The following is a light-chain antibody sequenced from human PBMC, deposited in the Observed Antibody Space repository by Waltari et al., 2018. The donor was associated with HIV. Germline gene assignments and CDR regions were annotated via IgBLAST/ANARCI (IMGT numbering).Light chain of an antibody. Sequence: DIQMTQSPSSLSASVGDRVTITCRASQSISSNLNWYQHKPGKAPKPLIYASSSLRSGVPSRFSGSGSGTDFTLTISSLQPEDFATYYCQQSYNTPPLFGQGTRLEIK. CDR1: QSISSN. CDR2: ASS. J-gene: IGKJ5*01. CDR3: QQSYNTPPL. V-gene: IGKV1-39*01.